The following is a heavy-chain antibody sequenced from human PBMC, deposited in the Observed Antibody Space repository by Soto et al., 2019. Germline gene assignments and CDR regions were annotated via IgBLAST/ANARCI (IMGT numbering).Heavy chain of an antibody. J-gene: IGHJ3*02. CDR3: ASDKPPGQGWYAAFDI. D-gene: IGHD6-19*01. CDR2: IVVGSGST. V-gene: IGHV1-58*01. Sequence: SVKVSCKASAFTFTTSAVQWVRQARGQRLEWIGWIVVGSGSTNYAQKLQERVTITRDKSTGTAYMELSSLRSEDTALYYCASDKPPGQGWYAAFDIWGQGTMVTVSS. CDR1: AFTFTTSA.